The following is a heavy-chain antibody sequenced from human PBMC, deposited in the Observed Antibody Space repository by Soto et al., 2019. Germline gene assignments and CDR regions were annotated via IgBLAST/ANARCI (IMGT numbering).Heavy chain of an antibody. CDR2: IYHSGST. D-gene: IGHD2-21*02. Sequence: QLQLQESGSGLVKPSQTLSLTCAVSGGSISSGGYSWSWIRQPPGKGLEWIGYIYHSGSTYYNPSLKRRVTISVGRSKNQFALKLSSVTAADTAVYYCARGVAVVVTAYFDYWGQGTLVTVSS. CDR1: GGSISSGGYS. V-gene: IGHV4-30-2*01. J-gene: IGHJ4*02. CDR3: ARGVAVVVTAYFDY.